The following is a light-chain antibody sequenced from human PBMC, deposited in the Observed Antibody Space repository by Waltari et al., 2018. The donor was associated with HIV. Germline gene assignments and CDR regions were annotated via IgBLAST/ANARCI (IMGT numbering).Light chain of an antibody. CDR1: QSVGSY. Sequence: EIVLTQSPATLSLSPGETATPSCRASQSVGSYLAWYQQKPGRAPRLLIYDAINRATGIPARFSGSGSGTDFTLTISSLEPEDFAVYYCQQRSDSPPSTFGGGTKVEI. V-gene: IGKV3-11*01. CDR3: QQRSDSPPST. CDR2: DAI. J-gene: IGKJ4*01.